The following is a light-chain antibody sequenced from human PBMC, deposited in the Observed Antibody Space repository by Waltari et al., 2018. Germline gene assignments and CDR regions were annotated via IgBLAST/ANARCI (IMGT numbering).Light chain of an antibody. CDR2: WAS. J-gene: IGKJ2*01. Sequence: DIVVTQSPDSLAVSLGERATINCKASQNLFHTNNKNYLAWYQQKPGQPPKLLIYWASTRDSGVPDRFSGSGSGTDFTLAISSLQPEDVAVYYCQQYYATPNTFGQGTNVEIK. V-gene: IGKV4-1*01. CDR3: QQYYATPNT. CDR1: QNLFHTNNKNY.